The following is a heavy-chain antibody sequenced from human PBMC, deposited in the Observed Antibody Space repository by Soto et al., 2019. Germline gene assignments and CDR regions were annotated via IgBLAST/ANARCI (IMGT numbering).Heavy chain of an antibody. V-gene: IGHV3-21*06. CDR3: ARGHCSGPSCYSSSGH. J-gene: IGHJ4*02. Sequence: GRFTISRDNAKNSLYLQMNSLRAEDTAVYYCARGHCSGPSCYSSSGHWGQGTLVTVSS. D-gene: IGHD2-15*01.